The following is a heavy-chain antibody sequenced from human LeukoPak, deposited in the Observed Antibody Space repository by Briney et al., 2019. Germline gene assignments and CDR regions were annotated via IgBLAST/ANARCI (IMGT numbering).Heavy chain of an antibody. J-gene: IGHJ4*02. CDR1: GYTFTSYD. V-gene: IGHV1-8*01. D-gene: IGHD4-17*01. CDR3: ARGIGDYGDYTRDY. CDR2: MNPNSGNT. Sequence: ASVKVSCKASGYTFTSYDINWVRQATGQGLEWMGWMNPNSGNTGYAQKFQGRVTMTRNTSISTAYMELSSLRSEDTAVYYCARGIGDYGDYTRDYWGQGTLVTVSS.